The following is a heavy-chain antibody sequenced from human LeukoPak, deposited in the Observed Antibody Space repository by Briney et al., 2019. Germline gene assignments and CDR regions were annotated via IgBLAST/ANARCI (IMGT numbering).Heavy chain of an antibody. CDR2: MYYSGST. CDR3: ARAPQRLFPVDYYYMNV. Sequence: PSETLSLTCTVSGGSISSSSYYWGWVRQPPGRGVEWIVSMYYSGSTYSNPSLKSRVTISVDTSKNRFSLKLRSVSAAETAVYYCARAPQRLFPVDYYYMNVGGKGTTVTVS. J-gene: IGHJ6*03. D-gene: IGHD6-19*01. CDR1: GGSISSSSYY. V-gene: IGHV4-39*07.